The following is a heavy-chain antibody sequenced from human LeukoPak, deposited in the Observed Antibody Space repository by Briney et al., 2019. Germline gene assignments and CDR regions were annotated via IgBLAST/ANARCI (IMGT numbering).Heavy chain of an antibody. CDR1: GGTFSSYA. V-gene: IGHV1-69*05. CDR2: IIPIFGTA. D-gene: IGHD3-9*01. CDR3: ARDGFDWSHYYYYMDV. J-gene: IGHJ6*03. Sequence: GASVKVSCKXSGGTFSSYAISWVRQAPGQGLEWMGGIIPIFGTANYSQKFQGRVTITTDESTSTAYMELSSLRSEDTAVYYCARDGFDWSHYYYYMDVWGKGTTVTVSS.